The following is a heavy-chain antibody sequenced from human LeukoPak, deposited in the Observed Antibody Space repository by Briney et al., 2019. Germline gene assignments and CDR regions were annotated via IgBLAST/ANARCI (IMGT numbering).Heavy chain of an antibody. CDR2: ISSNGGST. J-gene: IGHJ4*02. CDR3: ARDLGGTPYY. D-gene: IGHD1-26*01. CDR1: GFTFSSYA. V-gene: IGHV3-64*01. Sequence: PGGSLRLSCAASGFTFSSYAMHWVRQAPGKGLEYVPAISSNGGSTYYANSVKGRFTISRDNSKNTLYLQMGSLRAEDMAVYYCARDLGGTPYYWGQGTLVTVSS.